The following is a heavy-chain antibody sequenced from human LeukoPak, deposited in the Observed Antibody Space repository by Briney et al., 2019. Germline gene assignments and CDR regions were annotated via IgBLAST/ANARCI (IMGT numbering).Heavy chain of an antibody. V-gene: IGHV1-2*02. D-gene: IGHD2-21*01. CDR2: INPNSGGT. J-gene: IGHJ4*02. Sequence: ASVKVSCKASGYTFTGYYMHWVRQAPGQGLEWMGWINPNSGGTNYAQKFQGRVTMTRDTSISTAYMELSRLRSDDTAVYYCARADHISVIAASYYFDYWGQGTLVTVSS. CDR3: ARADHISVIAASYYFDY. CDR1: GYTFTGYY.